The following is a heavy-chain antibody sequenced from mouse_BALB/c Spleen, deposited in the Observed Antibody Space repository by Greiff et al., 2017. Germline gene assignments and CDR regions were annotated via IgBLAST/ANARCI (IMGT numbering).Heavy chain of an antibody. D-gene: IGHD2-1*01. J-gene: IGHJ4*01. CDR1: GFSLTSYG. V-gene: IGHV2-9*02. CDR2: IWAGGST. Sequence: VKVIESGPGLVAPSQSLSITCTVSGFSLTSYGVHWVRQPPGKGLEWLGVIWAGGSTNYNSALMSRLSISKDNSKSQVFLKMNSLQTDDTAMYYCARAYGNYEGDAMDYWGQGTSVTVSS. CDR3: ARAYGNYEGDAMDY.